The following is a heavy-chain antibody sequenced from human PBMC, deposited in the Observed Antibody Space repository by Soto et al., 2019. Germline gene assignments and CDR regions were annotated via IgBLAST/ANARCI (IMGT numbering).Heavy chain of an antibody. CDR3: ARDVSNWNYFRWFDP. CDR1: GFTFSSYS. D-gene: IGHD1-7*01. J-gene: IGHJ5*02. V-gene: IGHV3-48*04. Sequence: GGSLRLSCAASGFTFSSYSMNWVRQAPWKGLEWVSYISSSSSTIYYADSVKGRFTISRDNAKNSLYLQMNSLRAEDTAVYYCARDVSNWNYFRWFDPWGQGTLVTVSS. CDR2: ISSSSSTI.